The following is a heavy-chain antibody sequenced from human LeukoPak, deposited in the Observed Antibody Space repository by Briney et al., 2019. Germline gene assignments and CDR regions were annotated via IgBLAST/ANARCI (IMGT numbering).Heavy chain of an antibody. Sequence: GGSLTLSCAASGFTFSLYWMTWVRQHPGRGLEWVANIKQDGSEKFYLDSVKGRFTISKDNAKNAVYLQMNGLRAEDTAVYYCARDFGGYSYGYDHWGRELWSPSPQ. V-gene: IGHV3-7*01. CDR1: GFTFSLYW. J-gene: IGHJ4*02. D-gene: IGHD5-18*01. CDR3: ARDFGGYSYGYDH. CDR2: IKQDGSEK.